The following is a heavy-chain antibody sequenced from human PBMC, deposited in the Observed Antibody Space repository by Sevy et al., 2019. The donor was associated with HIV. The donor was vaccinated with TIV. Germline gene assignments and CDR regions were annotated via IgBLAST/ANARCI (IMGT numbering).Heavy chain of an antibody. J-gene: IGHJ6*02. D-gene: IGHD5-12*01. Sequence: GPVKVSCKASGYTFTSYGISWVRQAPGQGLEWMGWISAYNGNTNYAQKLQGRVTMTTDTSTTTAYMELRSLRSDDTAVYYCARERATYGMDVWGQGTTVTVSS. CDR2: ISAYNGNT. CDR1: GYTFTSYG. CDR3: ARERATYGMDV. V-gene: IGHV1-18*01.